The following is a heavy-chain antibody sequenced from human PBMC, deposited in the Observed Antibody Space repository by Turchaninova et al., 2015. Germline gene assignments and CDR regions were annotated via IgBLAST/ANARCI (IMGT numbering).Heavy chain of an antibody. V-gene: IGHV4-30-2*01. Sequence: QVQLQESGSGLVTPSQTLSLTCAVSGGSISISGFSWGWIRPPPGKGLGWVGYIFHGGSIFYNPSLKSRVTILADRSKNQFSLNMTSVTAADTAVYYCAREVCSGGTCFSGFDYWGQGILVSVSS. CDR3: AREVCSGGTCFSGFDY. J-gene: IGHJ4*02. CDR2: IFHGGSI. CDR1: GGSISISGFS. D-gene: IGHD2-15*01.